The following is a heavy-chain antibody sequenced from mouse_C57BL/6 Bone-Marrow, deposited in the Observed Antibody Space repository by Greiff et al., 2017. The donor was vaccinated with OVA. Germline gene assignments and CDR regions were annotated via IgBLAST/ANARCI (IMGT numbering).Heavy chain of an antibody. J-gene: IGHJ1*03. Sequence: QVQLQQSGAELVMPGASVKLSCKASGYTFTSYWMHWVKQRPGQGLEWIGEIDPSDSYTNYNQKFKGKSTLTVDKSSSTAYMQLSSLTSEDSAVYYCARYLRLWELWYFDVWGTGTTVTVSS. CDR1: GYTFTSYW. D-gene: IGHD4-1*01. V-gene: IGHV1-69*01. CDR2: IDPSDSYT. CDR3: ARYLRLWELWYFDV.